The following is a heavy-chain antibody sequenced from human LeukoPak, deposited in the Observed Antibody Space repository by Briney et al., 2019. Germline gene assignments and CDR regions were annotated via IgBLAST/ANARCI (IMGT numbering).Heavy chain of an antibody. Sequence: ASVKVSCKASGYTFTGYYMHWVRQAPRQGLEWMGWINPNSGGTNYAQKFQGRVTMTRDTSISTAYMELSRLRSDDTAVYYCARDSSSWYAFDYWGQGTLVTVSS. CDR2: INPNSGGT. CDR1: GYTFTGYY. V-gene: IGHV1-2*02. CDR3: ARDSSSWYAFDY. J-gene: IGHJ4*02. D-gene: IGHD6-13*01.